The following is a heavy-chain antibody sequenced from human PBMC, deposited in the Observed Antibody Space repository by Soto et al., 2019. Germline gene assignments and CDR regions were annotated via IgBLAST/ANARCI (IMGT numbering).Heavy chain of an antibody. J-gene: IGHJ4*02. CDR3: AKARREGGNYGFYSDF. D-gene: IGHD1-7*01. V-gene: IGHV3-23*01. CDR1: GFTFSRYG. Sequence: GGSLRLSCAAPGFTFSRYGMTWVRQPPGRGLEWVSFSSATGAGTYYADSVKGRFTISRDNSKNTLYLKMTRLRADDTAVYYWAKARREGGNYGFYSDFWGQGALVTVSS. CDR2: SSATGAGT.